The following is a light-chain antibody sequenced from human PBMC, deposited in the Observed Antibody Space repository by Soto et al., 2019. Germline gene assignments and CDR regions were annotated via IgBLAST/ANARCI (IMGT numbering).Light chain of an antibody. Sequence: EIVLTQSPGTLSLSEWEIATLSWRASQSVSSSYLAWYQQKPGQAPRLLIYDASNRATGIPARFSGSGSGTDFTLTISSLEPEDFAVYYCQQRSNWPPWTFGQGTKVDI. J-gene: IGKJ1*01. CDR3: QQRSNWPPWT. CDR2: DAS. CDR1: QSVSSSY. V-gene: IGKV3-11*01.